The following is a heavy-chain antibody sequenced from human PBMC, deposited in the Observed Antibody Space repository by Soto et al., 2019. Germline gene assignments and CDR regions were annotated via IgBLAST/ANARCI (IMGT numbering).Heavy chain of an antibody. V-gene: IGHV1-24*01. J-gene: IGHJ4*02. CDR1: GGTFSSYA. Sequence: ASVKVSCKASGGTFSSYAISWVRQAPGKGLEWMGGFDPEDGETIYAQKFQGRVTMTEDTSTDTAYMELSSLRSEDTAVYYCATENYDILTGVVWGQGTLVTVSS. CDR2: FDPEDGET. D-gene: IGHD3-9*01. CDR3: ATENYDILTGVV.